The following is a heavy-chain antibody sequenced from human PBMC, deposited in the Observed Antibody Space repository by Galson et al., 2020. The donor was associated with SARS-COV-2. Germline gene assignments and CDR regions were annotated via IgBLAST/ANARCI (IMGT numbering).Heavy chain of an antibody. CDR1: GYSFTSYW. CDR3: ARHQAAAPHGMDV. V-gene: IGHV5-51*01. Sequence: KIGESLKISCKGSGYSFTSYWIGWVRQMPGKGLEWMGIIYPGDSDTRYSPSFQGQVTISADKSISTAYLQWSSLKASDTAMYYCARHQAAAPHGMDVWGQGTTVTVSS. D-gene: IGHD6-13*01. J-gene: IGHJ6*02. CDR2: IYPGDSDT.